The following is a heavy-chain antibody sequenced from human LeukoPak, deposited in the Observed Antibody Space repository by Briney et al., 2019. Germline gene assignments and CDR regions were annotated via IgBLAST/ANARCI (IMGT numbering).Heavy chain of an antibody. CDR1: GFTFSSYA. J-gene: IGHJ4*02. V-gene: IGHV3-64*01. D-gene: IGHD6-19*01. CDR2: ISSNGGST. Sequence: GGSLRLSCAASGFTFSSYAMQWVRQAPGKGLEYVSAISSNGGSTYYANSAKGRFTISRDNSKNTLYLQMGSLRAEDMAVYYCARGIAVAGTTTYYFDYWGQGTLVTVSS. CDR3: ARGIAVAGTTTYYFDY.